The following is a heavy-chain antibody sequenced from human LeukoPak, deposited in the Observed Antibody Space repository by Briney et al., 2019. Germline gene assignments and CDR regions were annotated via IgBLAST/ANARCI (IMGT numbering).Heavy chain of an antibody. Sequence: ASVKVSFKASGSTFTSYYMHWVRQAPGQGLEWMGIINPSGGSTSYAQKFQGRVTMTRDTSTSTVYMELSSLRSEDTAVYYCARVATILPQWSHAFDIWGQGTMVTVSS. J-gene: IGHJ3*02. D-gene: IGHD5-12*01. V-gene: IGHV1-46*01. CDR1: GSTFTSYY. CDR3: ARVATILPQWSHAFDI. CDR2: INPSGGST.